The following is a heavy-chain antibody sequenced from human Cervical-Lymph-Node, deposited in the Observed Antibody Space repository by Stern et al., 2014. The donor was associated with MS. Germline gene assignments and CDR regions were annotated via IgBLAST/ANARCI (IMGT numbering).Heavy chain of an antibody. D-gene: IGHD3-10*01. CDR1: GYTFTTYG. CDR3: ARADGETVDFDY. CDR2: ISPNNGNT. V-gene: IGHV1-18*01. J-gene: IGHJ4*02. Sequence: QLVQSGAEVKKPGASVKVSCKASGYTFTTYGISWVRQAPGQGLEWMGWISPNNGNTNYAQKLQARVTMTTDTSTSTAYMELRSLTSDDTAVYYCARADGETVDFDYWGQGTLVTVSS.